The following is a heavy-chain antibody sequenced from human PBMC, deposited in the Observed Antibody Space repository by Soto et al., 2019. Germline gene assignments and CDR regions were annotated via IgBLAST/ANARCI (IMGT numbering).Heavy chain of an antibody. J-gene: IGHJ5*02. D-gene: IGHD4-4*01. CDR3: ARDVDRTTNWFDP. CDR2: IYHSGTT. Sequence: LSLTCAVSGDSISSGYYWAWIRQSPGKGLEWIASIYHSGTTYYNPSLKSRVTISVDTSKNQFSLKLSSVTAADTAVYYCARDVDRTTNWFDPWGQGTLVTVSS. CDR1: GDSISSGYY. V-gene: IGHV4-38-2*02.